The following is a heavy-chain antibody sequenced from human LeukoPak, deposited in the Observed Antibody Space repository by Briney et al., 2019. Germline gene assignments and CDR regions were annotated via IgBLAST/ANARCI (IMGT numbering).Heavy chain of an antibody. CDR3: ARRLTVYYDSSGIIDY. Sequence: ASVKVSCKASGYTFTSYDINWVRQATGQGLEWMGWINPNSGNTGYAQKFQGRVTMTRNTSISTAYMELSSLRSEDTAVYYCARRLTVYYDSSGIIDYWGQGTLVTVSS. CDR1: GYTFTSYD. CDR2: INPNSGNT. J-gene: IGHJ4*02. D-gene: IGHD3-22*01. V-gene: IGHV1-8*01.